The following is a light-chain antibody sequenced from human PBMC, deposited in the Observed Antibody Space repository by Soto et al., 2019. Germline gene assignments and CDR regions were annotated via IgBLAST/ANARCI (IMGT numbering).Light chain of an antibody. J-gene: IGLJ3*02. CDR3: QSYDNSLSAL. CDR1: SSNIGAGYD. Sequence: QSVLTQPPSVSGAPGQRVTISCTGTSSNIGAGYDVHWYQQLPGTAPKLLIYGNSNRPSGVPYRFSGSKSGTSASLAITGLQAEDEADYYFQSYDNSLSALFGGGTKLAAL. V-gene: IGLV1-40*01. CDR2: GNS.